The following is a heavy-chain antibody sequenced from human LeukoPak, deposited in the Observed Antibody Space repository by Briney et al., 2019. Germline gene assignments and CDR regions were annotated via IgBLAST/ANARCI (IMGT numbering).Heavy chain of an antibody. V-gene: IGHV3-30*02. Sequence: GGSLRLSCAASGFTFSSYGMHWVRQAPGKGLEWVAFIRYDGSNKYYADSVKGRFTISRDNSKNTLYLQMNSLRAEDTAVYYCAKDNPPLYCSSTSCYYMDVWGKGTTVTVSS. CDR1: GFTFSSYG. D-gene: IGHD2-2*01. CDR2: IRYDGSNK. CDR3: AKDNPPLYCSSTSCYYMDV. J-gene: IGHJ6*03.